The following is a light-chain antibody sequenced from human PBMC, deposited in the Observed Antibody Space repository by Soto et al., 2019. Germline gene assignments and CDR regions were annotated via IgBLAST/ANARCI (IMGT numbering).Light chain of an antibody. CDR2: GAS. Sequence: EIEMPQPPATLSVSPGERATLSCSASQSITNYLAWYQQKPGQAPRLLIYGASNRATGIPDRFSGIASGTDFTLTISRLEPEDFAVYYCQQYGSSGTFGQGTKVDIK. J-gene: IGKJ1*01. CDR1: QSITNY. CDR3: QQYGSSGT. V-gene: IGKV3-20*01.